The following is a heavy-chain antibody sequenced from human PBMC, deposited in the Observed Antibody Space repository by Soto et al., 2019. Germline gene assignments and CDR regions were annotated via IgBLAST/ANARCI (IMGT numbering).Heavy chain of an antibody. CDR3: AKIAPNCSGGSCYSDNWFDP. Sequence: GGSLRLSCAASGFTFSSYAMSWVRQAPGKGLEWVSAISGSGGSTYYADSVKGRFTISRDNSKNTLYLQMNSLRAEDTAVYYCAKIAPNCSGGSCYSDNWFDPWGQGTLVTVSS. CDR1: GFTFSSYA. V-gene: IGHV3-23*01. J-gene: IGHJ5*02. D-gene: IGHD2-15*01. CDR2: ISGSGGST.